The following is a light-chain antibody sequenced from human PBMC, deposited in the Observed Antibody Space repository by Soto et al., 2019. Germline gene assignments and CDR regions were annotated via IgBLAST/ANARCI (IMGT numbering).Light chain of an antibody. CDR1: SSDVGGYNY. J-gene: IGLJ2*01. Sequence: QSALTQPASVSGSPGQSITISCTGTSSDVGGYNYVSWYQQHPGKAPKLMIYYVNNRPSGVSNRFSGSKYDNKSSLTISGLQAEDEAAYYCSSYTSSTTHVVFGGGTKLTVL. V-gene: IGLV2-14*01. CDR3: SSYTSSTTHVV. CDR2: YVN.